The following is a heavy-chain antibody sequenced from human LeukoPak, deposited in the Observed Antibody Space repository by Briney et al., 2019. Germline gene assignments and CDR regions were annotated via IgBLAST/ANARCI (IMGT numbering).Heavy chain of an antibody. CDR3: AELGITMIRGV. CDR2: ISSSGSTI. V-gene: IGHV3-48*03. D-gene: IGHD3-22*01. CDR1: GFTFSSYE. Sequence: PGGSLTLSCAASGFTFSSYEMTWVRQPSGKGLEWVSYISSSGSTIYYADSVKGRFTISRDNAKNSLYMQMNRLRAEDKAVYYCAELGITMIRGVWGKGTTVTISS. J-gene: IGHJ6*04.